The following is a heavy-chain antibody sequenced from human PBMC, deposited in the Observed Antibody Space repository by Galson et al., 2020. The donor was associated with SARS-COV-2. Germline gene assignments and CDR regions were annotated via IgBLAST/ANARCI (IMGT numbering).Heavy chain of an antibody. V-gene: IGHV3-23*01. J-gene: IGHJ4*02. CDR2: ISGSGGST. D-gene: IGHD3-10*01. CDR3: AKESRWYYGSGSYYRGPFDY. CDR1: GFTFSSYA. Sequence: TGGSLRLSCAASGFTFSSYAMSWVRQAPGKGLEWVSAISGSGGSTYYADSVKGRFTISRDNSKNTLYLQMNSLRAEDTAVYYCAKESRWYYGSGSYYRGPFDYWGQGTLVTVSS.